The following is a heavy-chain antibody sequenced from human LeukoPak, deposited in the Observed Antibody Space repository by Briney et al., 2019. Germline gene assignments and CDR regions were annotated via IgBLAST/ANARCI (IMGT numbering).Heavy chain of an antibody. CDR3: ARDNGITFGGVIVPPPDY. CDR1: GFTFSSYA. CDR2: ISYDGSNK. J-gene: IGHJ4*02. V-gene: IGHV3-30-3*01. Sequence: GGSLRLSCAASGFTFSSYAMHWVRQAPGKGLEWVAVISYDGSNKYYADSVKGRFTISRDNSKNTLYLQMNSLRAEDTAVYYCARDNGITFGGVIVPPPDYWGQGTLVTVSS. D-gene: IGHD3-16*02.